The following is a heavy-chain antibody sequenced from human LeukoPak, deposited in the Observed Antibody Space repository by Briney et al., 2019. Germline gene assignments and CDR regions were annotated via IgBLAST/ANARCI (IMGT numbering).Heavy chain of an antibody. Sequence: SETLSLTCTVSGGSISSSSYYWGWIRQPPGKGLEWIGSIYYSGGTYYNPSLKSRVTISVDTSKNQFSLKLSSVTAADTAAYYCARDFREVTIFGVVHPFDYWGQGTLVTVSS. V-gene: IGHV4-39*07. CDR1: GGSISSSSYY. CDR2: IYYSGGT. J-gene: IGHJ4*02. CDR3: ARDFREVTIFGVVHPFDY. D-gene: IGHD3-3*01.